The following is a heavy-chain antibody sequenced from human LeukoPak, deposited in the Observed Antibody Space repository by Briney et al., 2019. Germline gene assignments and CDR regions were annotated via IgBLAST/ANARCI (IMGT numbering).Heavy chain of an antibody. CDR3: ARDAMGYSSGWYPISAFDY. D-gene: IGHD6-19*01. Sequence: SETLSLTCTVSGGSISSGGYYWSWIRQPPGKGLEWIGYIYHSGSTYYNPSLKSRVTISVVRSKNQFSLKLSSVTAADTAVYYCARDAMGYSSGWYPISAFDYWGQGTLVTVSS. V-gene: IGHV4-30-2*01. CDR1: GGSISSGGYY. J-gene: IGHJ4*02. CDR2: IYHSGST.